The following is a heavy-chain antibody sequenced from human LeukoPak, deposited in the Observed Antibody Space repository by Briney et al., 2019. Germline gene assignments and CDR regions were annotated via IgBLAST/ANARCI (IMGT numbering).Heavy chain of an antibody. Sequence: GGSLRLSCAASGFTFSNAWMSWVRQAPGKGLECVGRIKSKTDGGTTDYASPVKGRFTISRDDSKNTLYLQMNSLKTEDTAVYYCTTLVGATRGFDYWGQGTLVTVSS. J-gene: IGHJ4*02. V-gene: IGHV3-15*01. CDR2: IKSKTDGGTT. CDR3: TTLVGATRGFDY. D-gene: IGHD1-26*01. CDR1: GFTFSNAW.